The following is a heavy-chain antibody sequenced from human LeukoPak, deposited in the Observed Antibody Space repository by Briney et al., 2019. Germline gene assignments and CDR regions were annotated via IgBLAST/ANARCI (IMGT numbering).Heavy chain of an antibody. Sequence: PGGSLRLSCAASGFTFSSYWMSWVRQAPGKGLEWVANIKQDGSEKYYVDSVKGRFTISRDNAKNSLYLQMNSLRAEDTAVYYCARDWKLGYCTNGVCSPIDYWGQGTLVTVSS. D-gene: IGHD2-8*01. V-gene: IGHV3-7*01. CDR2: IKQDGSEK. CDR1: GFTFSSYW. J-gene: IGHJ4*02. CDR3: ARDWKLGYCTNGVCSPIDY.